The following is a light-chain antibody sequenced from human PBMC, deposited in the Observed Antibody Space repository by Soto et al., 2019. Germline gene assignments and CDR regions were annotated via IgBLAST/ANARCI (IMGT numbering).Light chain of an antibody. CDR3: QRYFSYPLT. V-gene: IGKV1-8*01. Sequence: AIRMTQPPSSFSASTGDRVTITCRASQCISSHLAWYQVKPGKAPRLLIYTASYLESGVPSRFSGSESGTDFPFTISSLQSEDFAVYYCQRYFSYPLTFGGGTKVEIK. J-gene: IGKJ4*01. CDR1: QCISSH. CDR2: TAS.